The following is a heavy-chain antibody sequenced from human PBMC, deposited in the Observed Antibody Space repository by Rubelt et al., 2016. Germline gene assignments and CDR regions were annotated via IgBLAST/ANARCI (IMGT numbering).Heavy chain of an antibody. CDR3: ARDLPPFRRYNWNFPLDY. V-gene: IGHV1-18*01. D-gene: IGHD1-7*01. J-gene: IGHJ4*02. CDR2: ISAYNGNT. Sequence: QVQLVQSGAEVKKPGASVKVSCKASGYTFTSYGISWVRQAPGQGLEWMGWISAYNGNTNYAQKLQGRGTMTTDTSTSTAYMELSGLRSDDTAVYYCARDLPPFRRYNWNFPLDYWGQGTLVTVSS. CDR1: GYTFTSYG.